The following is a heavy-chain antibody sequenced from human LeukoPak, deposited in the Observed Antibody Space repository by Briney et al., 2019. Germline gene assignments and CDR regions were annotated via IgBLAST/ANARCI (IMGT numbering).Heavy chain of an antibody. CDR2: INPSGGST. CDR1: GGTFSSYA. J-gene: IGHJ4*02. CDR3: AKIAVAGIIDY. V-gene: IGHV1-46*01. Sequence: ASVKVSCKASGGTFSSYAISWVRQAPGQGLEWMGIINPSGGSTTYAQKFQGRVTMTRDTSTSTVYMELSSLRSEDTAVYYCAKIAVAGIIDYWGQGTLVTVSS. D-gene: IGHD6-19*01.